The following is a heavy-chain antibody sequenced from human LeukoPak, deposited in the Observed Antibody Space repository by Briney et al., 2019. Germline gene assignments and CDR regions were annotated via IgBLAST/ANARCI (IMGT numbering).Heavy chain of an antibody. J-gene: IGHJ5*02. CDR3: ARVSYERFDP. CDR2: IYYSGST. Sequence: SETLSLTCTVSGYSISSGYYWGWIRQPPGKGLEWIGYIYYSGSTNYNPSLKSRVTMSVDTSKNQFSLKLSSVTAADTAVYYCARVSYERFDPWGQGTLVTVSS. D-gene: IGHD3-16*01. CDR1: GYSISSGYY. V-gene: IGHV4-38-2*02.